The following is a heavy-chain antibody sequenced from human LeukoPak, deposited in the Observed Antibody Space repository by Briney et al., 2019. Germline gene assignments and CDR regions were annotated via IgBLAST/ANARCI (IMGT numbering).Heavy chain of an antibody. CDR1: GGTFSSYA. D-gene: IGHD3-22*01. Sequence: SAKVSCKASGGTFSSYAISWVRQAPGQGLEWMGGIIPIFGTANYAQKFQGRVTITADESTSTAYMELSSLRSEDTAVYYCARGPYDSSGYYYFWGQGTLVTVSS. J-gene: IGHJ4*02. V-gene: IGHV1-69*13. CDR2: IIPIFGTA. CDR3: ARGPYDSSGYYYF.